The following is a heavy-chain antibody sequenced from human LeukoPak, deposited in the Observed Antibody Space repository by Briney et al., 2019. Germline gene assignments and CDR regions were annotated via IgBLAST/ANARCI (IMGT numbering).Heavy chain of an antibody. J-gene: IGHJ4*02. CDR1: GGSISSGGYY. CDR2: IYYSGST. D-gene: IGHD4-17*01. Sequence: SETLSLTCTVSGGSISSGGYYWSWIRQHPGKGLEWIGYIYYSGSTYYNPSLKSRVTISVDTSKNQFSLKPSSVTAADTAVYYCARAATTVTPFDYWGQGTLVTVSS. CDR3: ARAATTVTPFDY. V-gene: IGHV4-31*03.